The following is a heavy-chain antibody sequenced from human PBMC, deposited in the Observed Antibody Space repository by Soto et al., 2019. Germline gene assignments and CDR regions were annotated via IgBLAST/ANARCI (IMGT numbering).Heavy chain of an antibody. CDR2: ISGGGGSS. CDR3: AKGKGSSWYYFDY. J-gene: IGHJ4*02. V-gene: IGHV3-23*01. CDR1: GFTFSNYA. D-gene: IGHD6-13*01. Sequence: EVQLLESGGGLVQPGGSLRLSCAASGFTFSNYAMNWVRQAPGKGLEWVSGISGGGGSSHYADSVKGRFTISRDNSQNTVYLQMNGLRAEGTAAYYCAKGKGSSWYYFDYWGQGTLVTVSS.